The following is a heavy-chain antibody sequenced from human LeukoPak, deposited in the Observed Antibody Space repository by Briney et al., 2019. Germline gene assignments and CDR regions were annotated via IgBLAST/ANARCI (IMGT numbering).Heavy chain of an antibody. Sequence: GGSLRLSCAASGFTFSSYAMHWVRQAPGKGLEWVAVMSYDGSNKYYADSVKGRFTISRDNSKNTLYLQMNSLRAEDTAAYYCAREYIRCFDYWGQGTLVTVSS. J-gene: IGHJ4*02. CDR3: AREYIRCFDY. D-gene: IGHD6-13*01. CDR1: GFTFSSYA. V-gene: IGHV3-30*01. CDR2: MSYDGSNK.